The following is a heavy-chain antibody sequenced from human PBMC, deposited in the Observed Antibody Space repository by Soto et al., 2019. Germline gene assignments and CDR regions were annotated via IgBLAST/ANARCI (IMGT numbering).Heavy chain of an antibody. D-gene: IGHD6-19*01. CDR3: ARESQSSGWSWFDY. V-gene: IGHV1-46*01. CDR2: INPSGGST. CDR1: GYTFTNYY. J-gene: IGHJ4*02. Sequence: QVQLVQSGAEVKKPGASVKVSCKASGYTFTNYYIHWVRLAPGQGLEWMGMINPSGGSTSYTRRFQGRVTLTRDTSTSTVYMELSSLRSEDTAVYYCARESQSSGWSWFDYWGQGTLVTVSS.